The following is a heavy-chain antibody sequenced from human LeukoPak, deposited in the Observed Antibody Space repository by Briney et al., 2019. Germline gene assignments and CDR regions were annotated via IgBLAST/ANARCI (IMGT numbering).Heavy chain of an antibody. Sequence: SETLSLTCTVSGGSISSYYRSWIRQPPGKGLEWIGYIYYSGSTNYNPSLKSRVTISVDTSKNQFSLKLSSVSAADTAVYYCARVYSSSWLYFDYWGQGTLVTVSS. CDR1: GGSISSYY. J-gene: IGHJ4*02. CDR3: ARVYSSSWLYFDY. D-gene: IGHD6-13*01. CDR2: IYYSGST. V-gene: IGHV4-59*01.